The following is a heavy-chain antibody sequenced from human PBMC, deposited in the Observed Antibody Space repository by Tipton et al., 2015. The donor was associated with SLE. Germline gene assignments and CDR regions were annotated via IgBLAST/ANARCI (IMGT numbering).Heavy chain of an antibody. CDR3: ARAGSSSYFEVRTWFDP. D-gene: IGHD6-13*01. J-gene: IGHJ5*02. Sequence: TLSLTCVVSGSSIGSGSHWGWIRQPPGKGLEWIASIKHRGSTYYNPSLKSRVTISVDTSKNHLFLTLNSVTAADTAVYFCARAGSSSYFEVRTWFDPWGQGTLVTVSS. CDR1: GSSIGSGSH. V-gene: IGHV4-38-2*01. CDR2: IKHRGST.